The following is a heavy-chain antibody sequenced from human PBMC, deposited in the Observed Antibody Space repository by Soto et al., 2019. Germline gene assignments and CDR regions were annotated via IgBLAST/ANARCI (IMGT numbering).Heavy chain of an antibody. Sequence: SVKVSCKASGGTFSSYAISWVRQAPGQGLEWMGGIIPIFGTANYAQKFQGRVTITADESTSTAYMELSSLRSEDTAVYYCARDVPYDSSGYSYPTFDYWGQGTLVTVSS. J-gene: IGHJ4*02. CDR2: IIPIFGTA. V-gene: IGHV1-69*13. CDR1: GGTFSSYA. D-gene: IGHD3-22*01. CDR3: ARDVPYDSSGYSYPTFDY.